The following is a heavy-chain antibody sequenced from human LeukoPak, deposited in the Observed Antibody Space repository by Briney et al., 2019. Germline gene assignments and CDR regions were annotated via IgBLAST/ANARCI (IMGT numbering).Heavy chain of an antibody. CDR2: IYTSGST. V-gene: IGHV4-61*02. Sequence: SQTLSLTCAVSGGSISSGSYYWSWIRQPAGKGLEWIGRIYTSGSTNYNPSLKSRVTISVDTSKNQFSLKLSSVTAADTAVYYCARDYHGGNLDYWGQGTLVTVSS. CDR1: GGSISSGSYY. J-gene: IGHJ4*02. D-gene: IGHD2-15*01. CDR3: ARDYHGGNLDY.